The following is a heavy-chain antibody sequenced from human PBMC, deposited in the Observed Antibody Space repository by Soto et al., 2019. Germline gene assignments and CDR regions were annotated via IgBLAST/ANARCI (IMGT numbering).Heavy chain of an antibody. J-gene: IGHJ4*02. CDR2: IYWDDDK. D-gene: IGHD3-10*01. V-gene: IGHV2-5*02. CDR1: GFSLSTSGVG. Sequence: QITLKESGPTLVKPTQTLTLTCTFSGFSLSTSGVGVAWIRQPPGKALECLALIYWDDDKRYSPSLQSRLTNPKDPPKNQVVLTMTNMDPVDTATFYCAHRRRPTMPGSLYYFDYGGQETLVTVSS. CDR3: AHRRRPTMPGSLYYFDY.